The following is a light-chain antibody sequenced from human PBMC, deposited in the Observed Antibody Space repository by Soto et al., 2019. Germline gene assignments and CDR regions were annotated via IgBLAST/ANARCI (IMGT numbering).Light chain of an antibody. CDR1: QSVSGC. CDR3: QQRCNWPPVT. Sequence: EIVLTPSPATLSLSPGERATLSCRASQSVSGCLAWYQQKPGQAPRLLIFDASNRATGIPARFSGSGSGTDFTLTISSLEPEDFAIYYCQQRCNWPPVTFGGGTKVDIK. J-gene: IGKJ4*01. CDR2: DAS. V-gene: IGKV3-11*01.